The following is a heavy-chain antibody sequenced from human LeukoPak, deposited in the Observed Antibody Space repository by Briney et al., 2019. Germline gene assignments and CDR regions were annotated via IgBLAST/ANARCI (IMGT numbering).Heavy chain of an antibody. CDR1: GFTFNTYS. CDR2: ISSSSATI. D-gene: IGHD5-18*01. V-gene: IGHV3-48*04. Sequence: GGSLRLSCVASGFTFNTYSMNWFRQAPGKGLEWVSYISSSSATIYYADSVKGRFTISRDNAKNSLYLQMNSLRAEDTAVYYCARVSRGYSYGREDYWGQGTLVTVSS. CDR3: ARVSRGYSYGREDY. J-gene: IGHJ4*02.